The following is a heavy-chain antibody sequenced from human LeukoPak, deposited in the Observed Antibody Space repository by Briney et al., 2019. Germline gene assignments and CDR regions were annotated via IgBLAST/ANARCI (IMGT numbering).Heavy chain of an antibody. Sequence: GGSLRLSCEASGFTFSRYWMHWVRQAPGKGLVWVSRIKSDGKTNYADSVKGRFTISRDNAKNTVSLQMDSLRAEDTGVYYCARAPSEVGGYYPEYFRYWGQGTLVTVSS. D-gene: IGHD3-22*01. CDR3: ARAPSEVGGYYPEYFRY. CDR2: IKSDGKT. CDR1: GFTFSRYW. V-gene: IGHV3-74*01. J-gene: IGHJ1*01.